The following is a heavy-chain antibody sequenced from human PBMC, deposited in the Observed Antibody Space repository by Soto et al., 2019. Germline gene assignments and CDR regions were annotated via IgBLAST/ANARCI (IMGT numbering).Heavy chain of an antibody. D-gene: IGHD3-22*01. V-gene: IGHV4-59*01. Sequence: ASETLSLTCTVSGGSISSYYWSWIRQPPGKGLEWIGYIYYSGSTNYNPSLKSRVTISVDTSKNQFSLKLSSVTAADTAVYYCARVGYYYDSSGYWGEFDYWGQGTLVTVSS. CDR2: IYYSGST. J-gene: IGHJ4*02. CDR3: ARVGYYYDSSGYWGEFDY. CDR1: GGSISSYY.